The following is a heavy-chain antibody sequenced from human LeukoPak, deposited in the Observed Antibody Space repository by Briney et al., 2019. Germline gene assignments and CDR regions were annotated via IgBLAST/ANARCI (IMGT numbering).Heavy chain of an antibody. D-gene: IGHD3-22*01. CDR1: GFTFNNYW. V-gene: IGHV3-74*01. J-gene: IGHJ4*02. CDR3: AIGVVITTAFDN. Sequence: LTGGSLRLSCAASGFTFNNYWMHWVRQAPGKGLVWVSGINSDGSSATYADSVKGRFTISRDNAKNTLYLEMNSLRAEDMAVYYCAIGVVITTAFDNWGLGTLVTVSS. CDR2: INSDGSSA.